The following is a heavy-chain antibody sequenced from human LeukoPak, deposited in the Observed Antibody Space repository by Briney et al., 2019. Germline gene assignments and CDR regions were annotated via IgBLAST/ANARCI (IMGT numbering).Heavy chain of an antibody. CDR2: ISNSGNTK. J-gene: IGHJ4*02. CDR1: GFTFSTYE. CDR3: ARSTYFDY. Sequence: PGGSLRLSCAASGFTFSTYEMNWVRQAPGKGLEWVSYISNSGNTKHYADSVKGRFTISRDNAKNSLYLQISSLTAEDTAVYYCARSTYFDYWGQGTLVAVSS. V-gene: IGHV3-48*03.